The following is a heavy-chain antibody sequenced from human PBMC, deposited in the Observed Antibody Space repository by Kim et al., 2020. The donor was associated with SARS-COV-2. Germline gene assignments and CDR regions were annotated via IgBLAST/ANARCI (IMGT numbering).Heavy chain of an antibody. D-gene: IGHD3-10*01. J-gene: IGHJ4*02. V-gene: IGHV1-18*01. CDR1: GYTFTSYG. CDR2: ISAYNGNT. CDR3: ARDLVSLKTTYDPTRGPSN. Sequence: ASVKVSCKASGYTFTSYGISWVRQAPGQGLEWMGWISAYNGNTNYAQKLQGRVTMTTDTSTSTAYMELRSLRSDDTAVYYCARDLVSLKTTYDPTRGPSNWGQGTLVTVSS.